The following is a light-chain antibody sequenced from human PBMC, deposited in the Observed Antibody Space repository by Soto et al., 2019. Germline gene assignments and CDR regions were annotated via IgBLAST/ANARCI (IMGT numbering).Light chain of an antibody. CDR1: STNVGANLF. V-gene: IGLV2-14*01. Sequence: QSALTQPASVSGSPGQSITISCTGTSTNVGANLFVSWHQQPPGKAPKLMIYAVSSRPSGVSYRFSGSTSGTPASLTISGRDAEDEDGYYYGTYTNNKTDVFGAGTKLTVL. J-gene: IGLJ1*01. CDR2: AVS. CDR3: GTYTNNKTDV.